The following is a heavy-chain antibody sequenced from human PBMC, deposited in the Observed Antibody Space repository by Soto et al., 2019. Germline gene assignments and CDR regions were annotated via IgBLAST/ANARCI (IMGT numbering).Heavy chain of an antibody. CDR2: IIPISDTT. CDR3: ARYCTSDTCMRYAYFGIEV. CDR1: GGTFGSYA. D-gene: IGHD2-8*01. Sequence: QVQLVQSGAEVKKTGSSVKVSCKPSGGTFGSYAISWVRQAPGQGLEWMGGIIPISDTTNYAQQYQGSLTNTAETFTSTAYLGLGSLRSEDTAVYYCARYCTSDTCMRYAYFGIEVWGQGTTVTVSS. V-gene: IGHV1-69*06. J-gene: IGHJ6*02.